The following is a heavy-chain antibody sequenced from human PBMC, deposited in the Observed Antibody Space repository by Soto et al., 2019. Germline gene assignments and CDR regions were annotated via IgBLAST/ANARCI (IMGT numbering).Heavy chain of an antibody. Sequence: EVHLVESGGGLVQPGGSLRLSCAASGFTFSRYWVSWVRQAPGKGLEWVASIKQDGSEKYYVDSVKGRFSISRDNAKNSLYLQMNSLRAEDTAVYYWAICTSRFSGYDLPRGFWGQGTLVPVSS. CDR1: GFTFSRYW. J-gene: IGHJ4*02. CDR3: AICTSRFSGYDLPRGF. CDR2: IKQDGSEK. D-gene: IGHD5-12*01. V-gene: IGHV3-7*01.